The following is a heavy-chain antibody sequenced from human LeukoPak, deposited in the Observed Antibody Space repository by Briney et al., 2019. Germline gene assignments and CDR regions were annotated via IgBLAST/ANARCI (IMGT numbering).Heavy chain of an antibody. CDR1: GYTFIAYY. CDR3: ARGGSLAVAPHLYYFDY. J-gene: IGHJ4*01. CDR2: INPSGGST. V-gene: IGHV1-46*01. D-gene: IGHD6-19*01. Sequence: ASVKVSCKASGYTFIAYYIHWVRQVPGQGLEWMGIINPSGGSTTYAQNFQGRVTMTRDTSTSAVYMELSSLRSEDTAVYYRARGGSLAVAPHLYYFDYWGPGNLVTVSS.